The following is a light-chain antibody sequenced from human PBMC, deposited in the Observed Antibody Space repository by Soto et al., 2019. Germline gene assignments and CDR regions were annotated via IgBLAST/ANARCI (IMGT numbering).Light chain of an antibody. CDR1: QSISNW. CDR2: KAS. J-gene: IGKJ4*01. V-gene: IGKV1-5*03. Sequence: DIQMTQSPSALSASVGDRVTITCRASQSISNWLAWYQHKPGKAPNLLIYKASGLERGVPSKYSGSGSGTDFTPNISSLQPDDSATYYCQHHINYSPTFGGGTKVEIK. CDR3: QHHINYSPT.